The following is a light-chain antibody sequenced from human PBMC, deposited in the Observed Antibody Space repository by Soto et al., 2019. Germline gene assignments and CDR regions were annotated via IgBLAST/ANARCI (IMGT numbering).Light chain of an antibody. CDR2: EVN. Sequence: QSALTQPPSASGSPGQSVTISCTGTSADVGGYDYVSWYQQVPGKAPKLIIYEVNKRPSGVPGRFSGSKSGITASLTVSGLQIEDEAIYYCGSYAANNRFVVFGGGTKLTVL. J-gene: IGLJ2*01. CDR3: GSYAANNRFVV. V-gene: IGLV2-8*01. CDR1: SADVGGYDY.